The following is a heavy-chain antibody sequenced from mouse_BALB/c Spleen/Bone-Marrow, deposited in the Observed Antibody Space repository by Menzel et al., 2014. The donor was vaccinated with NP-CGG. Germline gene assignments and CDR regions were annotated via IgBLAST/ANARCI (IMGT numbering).Heavy chain of an antibody. Sequence: EVKLVESGGGLVQPGGSLKLSCATSGFTFSDYYMYWVRQTPEKRLEWVAYISNGGGSTYYPDTVKGRFTISRDNAKNTLYLRMSRLKSEDTAMYYCASTYYGNPFAYWGQGTLVTVSA. V-gene: IGHV5-12*02. J-gene: IGHJ3*01. CDR3: ASTYYGNPFAY. CDR2: ISNGGGST. D-gene: IGHD2-10*01. CDR1: GFTFSDYY.